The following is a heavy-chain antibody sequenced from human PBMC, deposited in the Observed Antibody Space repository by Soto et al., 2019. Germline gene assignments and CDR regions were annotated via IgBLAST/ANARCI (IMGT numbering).Heavy chain of an antibody. J-gene: IGHJ5*02. CDR1: GYTLTELS. D-gene: IGHD3-3*01. CDR3: ARAHVTIFGVATFYRIPRFDP. CDR2: FDPEDGET. Sequence: VASVKVSCKVSGYTLTELSMHWLRQSPGKGLEWMGGFDPEDGETIYAQKFQGRVTMTEDTSTDTAYMELSSLRSDDTAVDYCARAHVTIFGVATFYRIPRFDPWGQGTLVTVSS. V-gene: IGHV1-24*01.